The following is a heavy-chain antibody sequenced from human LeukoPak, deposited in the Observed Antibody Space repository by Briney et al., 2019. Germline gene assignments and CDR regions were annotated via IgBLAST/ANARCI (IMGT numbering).Heavy chain of an antibody. D-gene: IGHD3-3*01. Sequence: GGSLRLSCAAPGFTFSSYSMNWVRQAPGKGLEWVSSISSSSSYIYYADSVKGRFTISRDNAKNSLYLQMNSLRAEDTAVYYCARTPPYDFWSGYHFDYWGQGTLVTVSS. CDR1: GFTFSSYS. J-gene: IGHJ4*02. CDR3: ARTPPYDFWSGYHFDY. V-gene: IGHV3-21*01. CDR2: ISSSSSYI.